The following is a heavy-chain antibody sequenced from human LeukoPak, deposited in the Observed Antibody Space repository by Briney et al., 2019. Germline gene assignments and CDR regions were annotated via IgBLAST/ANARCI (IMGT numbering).Heavy chain of an antibody. CDR1: GGTFSSYA. J-gene: IGHJ4*02. CDR2: IIPIFGTA. V-gene: IGHV1-69*13. CDR3: AREWPGSGSLYKGDFDY. D-gene: IGHD3-10*01. Sequence: SVKVSCKASGGTFSSYAISWVRQAPGQGLEWMGGIIPIFGTANYAQKFQGRVTITADESTSTAYMELRSLRSEDTAVYYCAREWPGSGSLYKGDFDYWGQGTLVTVSS.